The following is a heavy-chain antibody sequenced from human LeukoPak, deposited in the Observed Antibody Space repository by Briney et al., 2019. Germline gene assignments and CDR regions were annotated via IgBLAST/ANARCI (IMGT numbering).Heavy chain of an antibody. CDR1: GFTFSSYA. J-gene: IGHJ4*02. V-gene: IGHV3-23*01. CDR3: ARGSPLGTVVTPFDY. Sequence: GGSLRLSCAASGFTFSSYAMSWVRQAPGKGLEWVSAISGSGGSTYYADSVKGRFTISRDNSKNTLYLQMNSLRSEDTAVYYCARGSPLGTVVTPFDYWGQGTLSPSPQ. CDR2: ISGSGGST. D-gene: IGHD4-23*01.